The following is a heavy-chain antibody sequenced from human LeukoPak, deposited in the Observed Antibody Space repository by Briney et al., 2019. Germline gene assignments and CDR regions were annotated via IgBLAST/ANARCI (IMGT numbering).Heavy chain of an antibody. CDR3: AKDLYDNDWYNYFDP. CDR1: GFTLSTCG. Sequence: GGSLRLSCAASGFTLSTCGMHWVRQAPGKGLEWVAMISHDGNSKQYADFAKGRFTIPRDNSKNTLYLEMNSLRTEDTAVYHCAKDLYDNDWYNYFDPWGQGALVTVSS. CDR2: ISHDGNSK. J-gene: IGHJ5*02. V-gene: IGHV3-30*18. D-gene: IGHD5-24*01.